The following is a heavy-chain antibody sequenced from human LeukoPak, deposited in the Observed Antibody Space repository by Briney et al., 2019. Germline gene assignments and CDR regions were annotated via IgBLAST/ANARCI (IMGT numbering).Heavy chain of an antibody. J-gene: IGHJ4*02. CDR3: AREYCSSTSCYRDLDY. V-gene: IGHV1-2*02. CDR2: INPNSGGT. D-gene: IGHD2-2*01. CDR1: GYTFTGYY. Sequence: ASVKVSCKASGYTFTGYYMHWVRQAPGQGLEWMGWINPNSGGTNYAQKFQGRVTMTRDTSISTAYMELSRLRSDDTAVYYCAREYCSSTSCYRDLDYWGQGTLVTVSS.